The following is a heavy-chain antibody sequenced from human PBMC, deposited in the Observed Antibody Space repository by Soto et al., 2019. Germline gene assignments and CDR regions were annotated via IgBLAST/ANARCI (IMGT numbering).Heavy chain of an antibody. CDR1: GDSISSYYW. CDR3: ARYYYDSSGYYFGSYFDY. V-gene: IGHV2-70*11. CDR2: IDWDDDN. J-gene: IGHJ4*02. D-gene: IGHD3-22*01. Sequence: TLSLTCTVSGDSISSYYWSWIRQPPGKTLEWLARIDWDDDNYYSTSLKTRLTISKDTSKNQVVLTMTNMDPVDTATYYCARYYYDSSGYYFGSYFDYWGQGTLVTVSS.